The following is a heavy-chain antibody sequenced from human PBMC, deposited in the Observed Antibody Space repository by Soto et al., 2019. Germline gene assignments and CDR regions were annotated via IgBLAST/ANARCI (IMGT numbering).Heavy chain of an antibody. J-gene: IGHJ2*01. CDR2: INHSGST. CDR3: ARGLCTGGSCYPRRNYWYFDL. Sequence: QVQLQQWGAGLLKPSETLSLTCVVYGGSFSGYYWSWIRQPPGKGLEWIGEINHSGSTNCNPSLKRRVTISVDTSNNQFSLKLNSVTAADTAVYYCARGLCTGGSCYPRRNYWYFDLWGRGTLVTVSS. V-gene: IGHV4-34*01. CDR1: GGSFSGYY. D-gene: IGHD2-15*01.